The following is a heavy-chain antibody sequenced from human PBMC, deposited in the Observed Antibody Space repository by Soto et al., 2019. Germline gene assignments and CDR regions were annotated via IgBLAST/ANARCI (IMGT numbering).Heavy chain of an antibody. V-gene: IGHV4-34*01. CDR1: VGSFIGYY. D-gene: IGHD2-2*01. J-gene: IGHJ6*02. Sequence: SETLSLTCAFHVGSFIGYYWTWIRQPPGKGLEWIGDINHSGSTNYNSSLKSRVTISVDTSKNQLSLKLRSVTAADTAVYYCAREEVPQWFTRGYYGMDVWGQGTTVTVSS. CDR3: AREEVPQWFTRGYYGMDV. CDR2: INHSGST.